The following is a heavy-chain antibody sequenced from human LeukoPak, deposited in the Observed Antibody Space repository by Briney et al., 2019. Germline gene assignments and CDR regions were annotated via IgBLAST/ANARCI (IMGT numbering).Heavy chain of an antibody. D-gene: IGHD2-15*01. V-gene: IGHV3-7*03. J-gene: IGHJ3*02. CDR1: GFTLSIYW. CDR3: ARDVRLGYCSGGSCAGVDFDI. Sequence: QSGGSLRLSCAASGFTLSIYWISSVRQAGGKGREWVANIKQDGSEKYYVDCVKGRFTISRDNAKNSLYLKMNSMRAEDTAVYYCARDVRLGYCSGGSCAGVDFDIWGQGTMVTVSS. CDR2: IKQDGSEK.